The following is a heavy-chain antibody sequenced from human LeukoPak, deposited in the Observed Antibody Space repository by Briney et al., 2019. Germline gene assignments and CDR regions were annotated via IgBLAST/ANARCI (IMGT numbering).Heavy chain of an antibody. CDR3: AGVGAAGAYYFDY. V-gene: IGHV4-59*01. Sequence: SETLSLTCTVSGGSISSYYWSWIRQPPGKGLEWIGYIYYSGSTNYNPSLKSRVTISVDTSKNQFSLKLSSVTAADTAVYYCAGVGAAGAYYFDYWGQGTLVTVSS. D-gene: IGHD6-19*01. CDR2: IYYSGST. J-gene: IGHJ4*02. CDR1: GGSISSYY.